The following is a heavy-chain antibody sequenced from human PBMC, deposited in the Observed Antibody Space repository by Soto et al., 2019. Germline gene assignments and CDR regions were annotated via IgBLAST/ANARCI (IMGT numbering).Heavy chain of an antibody. J-gene: IGHJ6*02. Sequence: ASVKVSCKASGYTFTSYGISWVRQAPGQGLEWMGWISAYNGNTNYAQKLQGRVTMTTDTSTSTAYMELRSLRSDDTAVYYCARDDPSRYYDFWSGLGAIDYYYGMDVWG. V-gene: IGHV1-18*01. CDR1: GYTFTSYG. D-gene: IGHD3-3*01. CDR2: ISAYNGNT. CDR3: ARDDPSRYYDFWSGLGAIDYYYGMDV.